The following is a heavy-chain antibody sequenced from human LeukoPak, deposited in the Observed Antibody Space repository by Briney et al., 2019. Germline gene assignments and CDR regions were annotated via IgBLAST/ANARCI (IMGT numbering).Heavy chain of an antibody. J-gene: IGHJ4*02. D-gene: IGHD3-16*01. Sequence: GGSLRLSCAASGFTFSTYEMNWVRQAPGRGLEWVPYISSSGTTIYYADSVRGRFTISRDNAKSSLFLQMNSLRVEDTALYYCAIGGGYWGQGTPVTVSS. CDR1: GFTFSTYE. V-gene: IGHV3-48*03. CDR2: ISSSGTTI. CDR3: AIGGGY.